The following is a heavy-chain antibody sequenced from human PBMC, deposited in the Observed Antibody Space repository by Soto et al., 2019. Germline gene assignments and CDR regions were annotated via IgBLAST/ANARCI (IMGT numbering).Heavy chain of an antibody. D-gene: IGHD3-22*01. CDR3: AKPDSSGYYYFDY. V-gene: IGHV3-23*01. Sequence: PGGSLRLSCAASGLTFSSYAMSWVRQAPGKGLEWVSAISGSGGSTYYADSVKGRFTISRDNSKNTLYLQMNSLRAEDTAVYYCAKPDSSGYYYFDYWGQGTLVTVSS. CDR2: ISGSGGST. CDR1: GLTFSSYA. J-gene: IGHJ4*02.